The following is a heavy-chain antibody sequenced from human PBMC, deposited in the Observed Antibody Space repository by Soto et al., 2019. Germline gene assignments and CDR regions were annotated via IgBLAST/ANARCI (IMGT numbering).Heavy chain of an antibody. Sequence: EVQLLESGGGLVQPGGSLRLSCAASGFTFSSDAMSWVRQAPGKGLEWVSAISGSGGSTYYADSVKGRFTISRDNSKNTLYLQMNSLRAEDTAVYYCAKALRKGSYYLNWFDPWGQGTLVTVSS. J-gene: IGHJ5*02. D-gene: IGHD3-10*01. CDR2: ISGSGGST. CDR1: GFTFSSDA. CDR3: AKALRKGSYYLNWFDP. V-gene: IGHV3-23*01.